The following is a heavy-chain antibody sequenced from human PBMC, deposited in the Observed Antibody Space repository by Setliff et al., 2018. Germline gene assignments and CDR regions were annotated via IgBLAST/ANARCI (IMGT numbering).Heavy chain of an antibody. V-gene: IGHV4-4*02. CDR2: IYLGGSP. CDR1: GNSIDTDIW. J-gene: IGHJ5*02. D-gene: IGHD1-1*01. CDR3: ARNWRWGFAP. Sequence: SETLSLPCTVSGNSIDTDIWWSWVRQSPGKGLEWIGEIYLGGSPTYNPSLKSRVTISIYKSKNPLSLDLTSVTAADTAVYYCARNWRWGFAPWGRGALVTVS.